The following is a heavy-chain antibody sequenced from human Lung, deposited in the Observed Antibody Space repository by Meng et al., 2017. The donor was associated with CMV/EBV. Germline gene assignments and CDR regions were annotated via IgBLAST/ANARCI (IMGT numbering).Heavy chain of an antibody. Sequence: GEXXTISCAASGFTFSSYWMSWVRQAPGKGLEWVANIKQDGSEKYYVDSVKGRFTISRDNAKNSLYLQMNSLRAEDTAVYYCARGYYYDSKVEHYWGKGTXVTVSS. CDR3: ARGYYYDSKVEHY. J-gene: IGHJ4*02. CDR2: IKQDGSEK. V-gene: IGHV3-7*01. D-gene: IGHD3-22*01. CDR1: GFTFSSYW.